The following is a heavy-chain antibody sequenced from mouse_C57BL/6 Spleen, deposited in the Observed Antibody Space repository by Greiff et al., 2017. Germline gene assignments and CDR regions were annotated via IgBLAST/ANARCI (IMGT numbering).Heavy chain of an antibody. V-gene: IGHV1-82*01. CDR3: ARGLIYYDYDVDYFDY. CDR1: GYAFSSSW. CDR2: IYPGDGDT. J-gene: IGHJ2*01. D-gene: IGHD2-4*01. Sequence: VQVVESGPELVKPGASVKISCKASGYAFSSSWMNWVKQRPGKGLEWIGRIYPGDGDTNYNGKFKGKATLTADKSSSTAYMQLSSLTSEDSAVYFCARGLIYYDYDVDYFDYWGQGTTLTVSS.